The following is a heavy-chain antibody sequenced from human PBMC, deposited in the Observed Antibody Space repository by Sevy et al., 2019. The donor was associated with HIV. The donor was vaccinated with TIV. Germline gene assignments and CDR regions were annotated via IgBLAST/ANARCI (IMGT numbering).Heavy chain of an antibody. V-gene: IGHV3-30*02. CDR2: IRYEGSNK. D-gene: IGHD3-16*02. Sequence: GESLKISCAASGFTFSSYGMHWVRQAPGKGLEWVAFIRYEGSNKYYADSVKGRFTISRDNSKNTLYLQMNSLRAEDTAVYYCAEDGASDYIWGSYRPSWFDPWGQGTLVTVSS. CDR3: AEDGASDYIWGSYRPSWFDP. CDR1: GFTFSSYG. J-gene: IGHJ5*02.